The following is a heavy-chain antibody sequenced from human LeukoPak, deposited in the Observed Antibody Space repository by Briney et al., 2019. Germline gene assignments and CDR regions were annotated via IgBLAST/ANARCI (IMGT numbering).Heavy chain of an antibody. CDR3: ARDFSY. CDR2: ISSSSSTI. CDR1: GFTFGTYN. J-gene: IGHJ4*02. D-gene: IGHD2/OR15-2a*01. V-gene: IGHV3-48*01. Sequence: GGSLRLSCAASGFTFGTYNMNWVRQAPGKGLEWVSYISSSSSTIYYADSVKGRFTISRDNAKYSLYLQMNSLRAEDTAVYYCARDFSYWGQGTLVTVSS.